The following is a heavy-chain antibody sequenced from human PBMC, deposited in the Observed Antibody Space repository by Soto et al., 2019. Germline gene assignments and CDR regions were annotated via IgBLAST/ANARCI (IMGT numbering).Heavy chain of an antibody. V-gene: IGHV4-31*03. CDR3: ARDRHDILTGHRDAFDI. D-gene: IGHD3-9*01. Sequence: QVQLQESGPGLVKPSQTLSLTCTVSGGSISSGGYYWSWIRQHPGKGLEWIGYIYYSGSTYYNPSLKSRFTISVDTSKNQFSLKLSSVTAADTAVYYCARDRHDILTGHRDAFDIWGQGTMVTVSS. J-gene: IGHJ3*02. CDR1: GGSISSGGYY. CDR2: IYYSGST.